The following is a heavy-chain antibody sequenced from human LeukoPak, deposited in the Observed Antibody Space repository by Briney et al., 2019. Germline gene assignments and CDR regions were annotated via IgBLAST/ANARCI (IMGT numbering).Heavy chain of an antibody. CDR3: AKASAIDY. Sequence: GGSLRLSCAASGFTFSGYDMHWVRQAPGKGLEWVAFIRYDGSNKYYTDSVKGRFTISRDNSKNPLYLQMNSLRPEDTAVYYCAKASAIDYWGQGTLVTVSS. V-gene: IGHV3-30*02. J-gene: IGHJ4*02. CDR2: IRYDGSNK. CDR1: GFTFSGYD.